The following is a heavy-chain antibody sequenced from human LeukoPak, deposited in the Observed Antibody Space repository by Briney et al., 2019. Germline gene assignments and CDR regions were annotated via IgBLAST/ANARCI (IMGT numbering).Heavy chain of an antibody. J-gene: IGHJ4*02. CDR2: ISSSSSTI. V-gene: IGHV3-48*01. Sequence: GGSLRLSCVASGFTFSSYSMNWVRQAPGKGLEWVSYISSSSSTIYYAESVKGRFTISRDNSKNTLYLQMNSLRAEDTAVYYCARGPSGYHNTGGQGTLVTVSS. CDR1: GFTFSSYS. D-gene: IGHD5-12*01. CDR3: ARGPSGYHNT.